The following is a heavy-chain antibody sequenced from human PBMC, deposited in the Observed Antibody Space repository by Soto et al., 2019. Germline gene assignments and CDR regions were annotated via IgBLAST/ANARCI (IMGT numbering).Heavy chain of an antibody. CDR1: GGSISSYY. CDR3: ARASGQDSDKYYYYYYYMDV. J-gene: IGHJ6*03. V-gene: IGHV4-59*12. Sequence: QVQLQESGPGLVKPSETLSLTCTVSGGSISSYYWSWIRQPPGKGLEWIGYIYYSGSTNYNPSLKSRVTISVDTSKNQFSLKLSSVTASDTAVYYCARASGQDSDKYYYYYYYMDVWGKGTTVTVSS. CDR2: IYYSGST. D-gene: IGHD3-10*01.